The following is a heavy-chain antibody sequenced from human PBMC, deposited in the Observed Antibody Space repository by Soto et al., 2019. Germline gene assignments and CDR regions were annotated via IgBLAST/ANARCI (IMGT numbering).Heavy chain of an antibody. V-gene: IGHV1-18*01. CDR1: GYTFTSYA. Sequence: GASVKVSCKASGYTFTSYAMHWVRQAPGQRLEWMGWISAYNGNTNYAQKLQGRVTMTTDTSTSTAYMELRSLRSDDTAVYYCARMATYYDILTGYYSENWFDPWGQGTLVTVSS. CDR3: ARMATYYDILTGYYSENWFDP. CDR2: ISAYNGNT. D-gene: IGHD3-9*01. J-gene: IGHJ5*02.